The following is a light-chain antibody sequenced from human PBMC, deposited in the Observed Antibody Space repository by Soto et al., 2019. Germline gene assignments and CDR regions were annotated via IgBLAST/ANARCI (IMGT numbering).Light chain of an antibody. V-gene: IGLV2-8*01. CDR1: SSDVGGYNY. CDR3: SSYAGSRMV. J-gene: IGLJ2*01. Sequence: QSALTQPPSASGSPGQSVTISCTGTSSDVGGYNYVSWYQQHPGKAPKLMIYEVSKRPSGVPDRFSGSKSGNTASLTVSGLQAEDEADYYRSSYAGSRMVFGGGTQLTVL. CDR2: EVS.